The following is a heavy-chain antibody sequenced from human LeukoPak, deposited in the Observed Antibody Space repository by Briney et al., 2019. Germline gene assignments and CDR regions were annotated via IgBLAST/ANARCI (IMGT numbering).Heavy chain of an antibody. V-gene: IGHV1-24*01. CDR1: GYTLTELS. CDR2: FDPEDGET. Sequence: ASVKVSCKVSGYTLTELSIHWVRQAPGKGLEWMGGFDPEDGETIYAQKFQGRVTMTEDTSTDTAYMELSSLRSEDTAVYYCATSVTTSTLFWFDPWGQGTLVTVSS. D-gene: IGHD4-17*01. CDR3: ATSVTTSTLFWFDP. J-gene: IGHJ5*02.